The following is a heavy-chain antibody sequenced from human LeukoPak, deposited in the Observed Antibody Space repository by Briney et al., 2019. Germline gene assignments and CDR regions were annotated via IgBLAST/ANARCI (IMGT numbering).Heavy chain of an antibody. Sequence: ASVTVSCKASGYTFTSYYIHWVRQAPRQGLEWMGIINPSGGSTSYAQKFQGRVTITRDTSTSTVYMELISLGSGDTAVYYCARELLDCGGDCYGPDYWGQGTLVTVSS. J-gene: IGHJ4*02. D-gene: IGHD2-21*02. CDR2: INPSGGST. V-gene: IGHV1-46*01. CDR3: ARELLDCGGDCYGPDY. CDR1: GYTFTSYY.